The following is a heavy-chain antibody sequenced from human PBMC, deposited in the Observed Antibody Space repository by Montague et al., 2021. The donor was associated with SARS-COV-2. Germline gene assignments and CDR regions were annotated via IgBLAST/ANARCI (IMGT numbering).Heavy chain of an antibody. CDR1: GDSITTYY. V-gene: IGHV4-59*01. Sequence: SETLSLTCSVSGDSITTYYWSWIRQSPGTGLEWIGHIYYTGTTKYDPSLKSRVTISVDTSRRQFSLKLKSVTAADTAVYYCAGAQTTCFIANCVNYFDYWGQGALVTVSS. CDR2: IYYTGTT. D-gene: IGHD1-1*01. J-gene: IGHJ4*02. CDR3: AGAQTTCFIANCVNYFDY.